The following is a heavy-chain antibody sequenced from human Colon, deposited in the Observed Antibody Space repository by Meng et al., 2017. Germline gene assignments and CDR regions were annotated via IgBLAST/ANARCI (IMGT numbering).Heavy chain of an antibody. CDR3: ARDPSNRGAFFDP. Sequence: VTLQESGPGLVNPSQTLSFTCVVSGGSISGDGYYWSWIRQHPGKGLEWIGYVHDSGDTYYKSSLKSRITISIDTSENQFSLKLKSVTAADTAVYYCARDPSNRGAFFDPWGQGTLVTV. J-gene: IGHJ5*02. CDR2: VHDSGDT. D-gene: IGHD3-10*01. CDR1: GGSISGDGYY. V-gene: IGHV4-31*11.